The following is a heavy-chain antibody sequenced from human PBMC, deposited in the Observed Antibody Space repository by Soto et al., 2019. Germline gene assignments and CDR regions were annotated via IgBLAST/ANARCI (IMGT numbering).Heavy chain of an antibody. CDR3: ARRAGYAFDY. CDR2: IIPIFGAT. CDR1: ADAFSSSA. V-gene: IGHV1-69*13. Sequence: AVKVSCKASADAFSSSAISWVLQAPGQGVEWVGWIIPIFGATAYAQKFQGRVAITADDSPSTAYMELSSLRSEDTAVYCCARRAGYAFDYWGQGTLVAVSS. D-gene: IGHD2-2*01. J-gene: IGHJ4*02.